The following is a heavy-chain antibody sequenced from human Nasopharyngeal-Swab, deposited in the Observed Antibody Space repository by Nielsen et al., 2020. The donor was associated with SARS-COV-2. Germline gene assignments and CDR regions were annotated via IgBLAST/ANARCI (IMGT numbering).Heavy chain of an antibody. CDR3: ARHVSSSLYAAVAGIRAFDY. CDR2: IYYSGST. D-gene: IGHD6-19*01. V-gene: IGHV4-39*01. Sequence: WIRQHPGKGLEWIGSIYYSGSTYYNPSLKSRVTISVDTSKNRFSLKLSSVTAADTAVYYCARHVSSSLYAAVAGIRAFDYWGQGTLVTVSS. J-gene: IGHJ4*02.